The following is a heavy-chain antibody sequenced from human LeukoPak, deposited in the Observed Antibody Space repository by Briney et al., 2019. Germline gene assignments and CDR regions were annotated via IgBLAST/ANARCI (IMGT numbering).Heavy chain of an antibody. V-gene: IGHV4-4*07. CDR2: MYITGST. Sequence: SETLSLTCSVSGGSLSSYYWNWIRQPAGKGLEWIGHMYITGSTDYNPALKSRVSMSLDTSKNQFSLKLSSVTAADTAVYYCATSVDTAMVGVYWGQGTLVTVSS. CDR1: GGSLSSYY. D-gene: IGHD5-18*01. J-gene: IGHJ4*02. CDR3: ATSVDTAMVGVY.